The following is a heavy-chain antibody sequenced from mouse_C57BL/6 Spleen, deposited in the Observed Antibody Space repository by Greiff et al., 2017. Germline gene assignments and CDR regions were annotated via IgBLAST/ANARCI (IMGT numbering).Heavy chain of an antibody. D-gene: IGHD3-1*01. Sequence: QVQLKQSGAELAKPGASVKLSCKASGYTFTSYWMHWVKQRPGQGLEWIGYINPSSGYTKYNQKFKDKATLTADKSSSTAYMQLSSLTYEDSAVYYCAREEGAPYYAMDYWGQGTSVTVSS. J-gene: IGHJ4*01. CDR2: INPSSGYT. V-gene: IGHV1-7*01. CDR3: AREEGAPYYAMDY. CDR1: GYTFTSYW.